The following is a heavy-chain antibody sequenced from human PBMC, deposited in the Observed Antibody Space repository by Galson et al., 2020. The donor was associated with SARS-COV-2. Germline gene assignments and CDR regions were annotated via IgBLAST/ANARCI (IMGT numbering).Heavy chain of an antibody. J-gene: IGHJ2*01. CDR2: IYYSGST. Sequence: ETSETLSLTCTVSGASVTSGDYYWSWIRQPPGKGLESVAYIYYSGSTYYNPSLKSRSTISLDTSKNLFSLNLSSVTAADTAVYYCARQTYYYDSSGYFNWYFDLWGRGTLVTVSS. CDR3: ARQTYYYDSSGYFNWYFDL. V-gene: IGHV4-30-4*01. CDR1: GASVTSGDYY. D-gene: IGHD3-22*01.